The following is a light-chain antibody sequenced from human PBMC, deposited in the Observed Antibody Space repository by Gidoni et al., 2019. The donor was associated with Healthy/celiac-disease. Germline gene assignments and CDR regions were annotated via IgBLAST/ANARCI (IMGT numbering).Light chain of an antibody. V-gene: IGKV1-39*01. Sequence: DIQMPKSPSSLSASLGNRVTITGRASQSISSYLNLYQQKQGKAPKLLIYAASSLQRWGPSRFSSGGSWTAFTIITSSLQHEDFVTYYCQQRYSTPALTFGGGTKVEIK. CDR3: QQRYSTPALT. J-gene: IGKJ4*01. CDR1: QSISSY. CDR2: AAS.